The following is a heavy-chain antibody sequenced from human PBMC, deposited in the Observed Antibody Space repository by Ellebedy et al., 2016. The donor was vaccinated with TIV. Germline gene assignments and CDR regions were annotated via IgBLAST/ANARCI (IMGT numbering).Heavy chain of an antibody. D-gene: IGHD5-18*01. CDR1: GFTFSGYG. V-gene: IGHV3-30*02. CDR2: IRYDGSEK. J-gene: IGHJ4*02. CDR3: AKGYNYGRDY. Sequence: GGSLRLSCAASGFTFSGYGLHRVRQAPGKGLEWVAFIRYDGSEKYYADSVKGRFTISRDNSKNTLYLQMNSLRTEDTAVYDCAKGYNYGRDYWGQGDLVTVSS.